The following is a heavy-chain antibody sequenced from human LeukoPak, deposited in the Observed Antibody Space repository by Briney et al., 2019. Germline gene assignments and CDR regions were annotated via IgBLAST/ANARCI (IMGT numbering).Heavy chain of an antibody. V-gene: IGHV3-21*04. CDR2: ISSSGSTI. CDR1: GFTFSSYS. Sequence: GGSLRLSCAASGFTFSSYSMNWVRQAPGKGLEWVSAISSSGSTIYYADSVKGRFTISRDNAKNSLYLQMNSLRAEDTAVYYCARDVYYGSGGIDYWGQGTLVTVSS. J-gene: IGHJ4*02. CDR3: ARDVYYGSGGIDY. D-gene: IGHD3-10*01.